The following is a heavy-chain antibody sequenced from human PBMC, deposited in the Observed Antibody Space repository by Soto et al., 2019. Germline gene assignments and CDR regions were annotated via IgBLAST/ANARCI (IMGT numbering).Heavy chain of an antibody. D-gene: IGHD2-15*01. Sequence: SETLSLTCTVSGGSINSGDYSWTWVRQRPGKGLEWIGYIYHTGTTYYNMSLKSRVTISVDRSKNQFSLKLSSVTAADTAVYYCARGGRWYPSNRKPKISYFDYWGQGTLVTVS. CDR3: ARGGRWYPSNRKPKISYFDY. CDR1: GGSINSGDYS. V-gene: IGHV4-30-2*01. CDR2: IYHTGTT. J-gene: IGHJ4*02.